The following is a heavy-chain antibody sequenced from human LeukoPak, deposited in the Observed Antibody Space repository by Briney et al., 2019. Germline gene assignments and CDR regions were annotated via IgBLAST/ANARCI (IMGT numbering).Heavy chain of an antibody. CDR2: ISTSSSYI. CDR3: ARGTLNIPGEHGAFDY. D-gene: IGHD1-14*01. J-gene: IGHJ4*02. Sequence: PGGSLRLSCAASGFTFSSYSMNWVRQAPGKVLEWVSSISTSSSYIHYADSVKGRFTISRDNAKNSLYLQMNSLRAEDTAVYYCARGTLNIPGEHGAFDYWGQGTLVTVSS. CDR1: GFTFSSYS. V-gene: IGHV3-21*01.